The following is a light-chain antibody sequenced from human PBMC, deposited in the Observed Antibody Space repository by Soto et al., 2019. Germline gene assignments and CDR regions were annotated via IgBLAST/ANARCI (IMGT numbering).Light chain of an antibody. J-gene: IGKJ1*01. Sequence: DIQMTQSPSTLSASVGDSVTITCRASQSISGWLAWYQQKPGKAPKLLIYDASSLEGWVPSRFSGSGSGTEFTLTISGLQPDDFATYYCQHYNNYPWTFGQGTNVEI. CDR1: QSISGW. CDR2: DAS. V-gene: IGKV1-5*01. CDR3: QHYNNYPWT.